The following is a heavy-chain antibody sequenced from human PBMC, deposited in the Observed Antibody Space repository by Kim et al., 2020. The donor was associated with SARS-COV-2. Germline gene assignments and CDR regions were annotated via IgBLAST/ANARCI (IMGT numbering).Heavy chain of an antibody. J-gene: IGHJ3*01. CDR1: GFTFGDYT. Sequence: GGSLGLSCAASGFTFGDYTMHWVRQSPGKGLEWVSRIDGNGANIAYANSVRGRFTISRDNTKNSLYMQMNSLGSEDTALYYCAKGIRADAFDVWGHGTMV. V-gene: IGHV3-9*01. CDR2: IDGNGANI. CDR3: AKGIRADAFDV.